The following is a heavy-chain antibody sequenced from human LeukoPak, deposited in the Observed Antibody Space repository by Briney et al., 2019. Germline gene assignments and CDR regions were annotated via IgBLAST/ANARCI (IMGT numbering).Heavy chain of an antibody. V-gene: IGHV4-59*08. CDR2: IYTSGST. CDR1: GGSISSYY. D-gene: IGHD3-22*01. Sequence: SETLSLTCTVSGGSISSYYWSWIRQPPGKGLEWIGRIYTSGSTNYNPSLKSRVTISVDTSKNQFSLKLSSVTAADTAVYYCARHGYYYDSSGYFYYFDYWGQGTLVTVSS. J-gene: IGHJ4*02. CDR3: ARHGYYYDSSGYFYYFDY.